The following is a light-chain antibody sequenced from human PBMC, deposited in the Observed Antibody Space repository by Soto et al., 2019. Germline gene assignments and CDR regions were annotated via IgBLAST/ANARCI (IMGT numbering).Light chain of an antibody. CDR1: TSNIGKNY. CDR2: EVT. J-gene: IGLJ7*01. Sequence: QSVLTQPPSVSADPGQKVTISCSGSTSNIGKNYVGWYRQVPGTAPELVICEVTSRPSGISDRFSGSKSGNTASLTISGLQAEDEADYFCTSYTNSKAYILFGGGTQLTVL. V-gene: IGLV1-51*01. CDR3: TSYTNSKAYIL.